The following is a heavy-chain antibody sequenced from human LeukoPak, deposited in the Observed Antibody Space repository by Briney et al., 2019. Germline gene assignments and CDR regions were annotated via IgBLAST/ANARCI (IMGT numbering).Heavy chain of an antibody. CDR3: ARGWFSRYFFHYFDY. V-gene: IGHV1-69*13. CDR1: GGTFSSYA. Sequence: GASVKVSCKASGGTFSSYAISWVRQAPGQGLEWMGGIIPIFGTANYAQKFQGRVTITADESTSTAYMELSSLRSEDTAVYYCARGWFSRYFFHYFDYWGQGTLVTVSS. CDR2: IIPIFGTA. J-gene: IGHJ4*02. D-gene: IGHD3-9*01.